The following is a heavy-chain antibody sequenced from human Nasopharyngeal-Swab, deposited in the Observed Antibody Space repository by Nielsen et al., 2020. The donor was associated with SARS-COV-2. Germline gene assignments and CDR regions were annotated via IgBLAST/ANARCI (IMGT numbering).Heavy chain of an antibody. CDR2: INPNRGAT. V-gene: IGHV1-2*02. Sequence: ASVKVSCKASGYTFTDYYIHWIRQAPGQGLEWMGWINPNRGATDYAQKFQGRVTMTRDTSISTAYMELSSLRPDDAAMYYCAKDLLRYCSGGSCNTDYYGMDVWGQGTTVTVSS. D-gene: IGHD2-15*01. CDR3: AKDLLRYCSGGSCNTDYYGMDV. J-gene: IGHJ6*02. CDR1: GYTFTDYY.